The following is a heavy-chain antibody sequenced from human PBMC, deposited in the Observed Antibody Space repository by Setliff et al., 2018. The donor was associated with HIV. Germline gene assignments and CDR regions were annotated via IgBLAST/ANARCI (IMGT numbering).Heavy chain of an antibody. V-gene: IGHV4-59*08. CDR3: ARRIDNSGTFPDKNWFDT. J-gene: IGHJ5*02. CDR2: IFYTGST. CDR1: GGTISGYN. D-gene: IGHD3-10*01. Sequence: SETLSLTCAVYGGTISGYNWSWIRQPPGKGLEWIGYIFYTGSTNYNPSLKSRITISVDTSKNQFSLKLSSVTAADTAVYYCARRIDNSGTFPDKNWFDTWGQGSLVTVSS.